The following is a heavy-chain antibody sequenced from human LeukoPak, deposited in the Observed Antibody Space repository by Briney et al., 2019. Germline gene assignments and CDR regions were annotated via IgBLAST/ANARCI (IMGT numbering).Heavy chain of an antibody. CDR2: ISGSGGST. CDR3: SKSKLWSPNGMDV. CDR1: GFTFSSYA. Sequence: GGSLRLSCAASGFTFSSYAMSWVRQAPGKGLEWVSAISGSGGSTYYSDSVEGRFTISRDNSKNTLDLQMNSLRADDTAVYFCSKSKLWSPNGMDVWGHGTTVTVSS. J-gene: IGHJ6*02. V-gene: IGHV3-23*01. D-gene: IGHD3-16*01.